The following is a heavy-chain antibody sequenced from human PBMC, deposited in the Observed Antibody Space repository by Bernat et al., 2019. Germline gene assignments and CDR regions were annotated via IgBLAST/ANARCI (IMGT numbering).Heavy chain of an antibody. CDR1: GGSISSGGYY. CDR3: AGGSPDYYDSSGYYFDYFDY. J-gene: IGHJ4*02. CDR2: IYYSVST. D-gene: IGHD3-22*01. Sequence: QVQLQESGPGLVKPSQTLSLTCTVSGGSISSGGYYWSWIRQHPGKGLEWIGYIYYSVSTYYNPSLKSRVTISVDTSKNQFSLKLSSVTAADTAVYYCAGGSPDYYDSSGYYFDYFDYWGQGTLVTVSS. V-gene: IGHV4-31*03.